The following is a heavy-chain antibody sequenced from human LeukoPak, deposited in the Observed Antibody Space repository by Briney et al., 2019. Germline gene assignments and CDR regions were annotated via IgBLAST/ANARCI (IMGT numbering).Heavy chain of an antibody. J-gene: IGHJ4*02. V-gene: IGHV5-51*01. CDR2: IYPGDSDT. CDR3: ARRSSYYYDSPENS. Sequence: PGESLKISCKGSGYSFTKYWIGWVRQMPGKGLEWMGIIYPGDSDTRYSPSFQGHVTISADKSTSTACLQWSSLKASDTAMYYCARRSSYYYDSPENSWGQGTLVTVSS. CDR1: GYSFTKYW. D-gene: IGHD3-22*01.